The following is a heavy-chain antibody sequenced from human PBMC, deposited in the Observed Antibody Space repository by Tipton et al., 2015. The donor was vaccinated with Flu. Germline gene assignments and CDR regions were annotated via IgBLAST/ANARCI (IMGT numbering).Heavy chain of an antibody. Sequence: TLSLTCGVSGYSISGGYYWGWIRQPPGKGLEWIGSVSHSGSTYYSPSLKSRITISVDTFKTQFFLRLSSVTAADTAVYYCVRLTYYYGSGTSDYWGQGTLVTVSS. CDR1: GYSISGGYY. J-gene: IGHJ4*02. CDR3: VRLTYYYGSGTSDY. CDR2: VSHSGST. V-gene: IGHV4-38-2*01. D-gene: IGHD3-10*01.